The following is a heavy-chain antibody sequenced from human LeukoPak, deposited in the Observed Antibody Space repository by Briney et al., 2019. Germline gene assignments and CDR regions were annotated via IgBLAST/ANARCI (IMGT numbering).Heavy chain of an antibody. V-gene: IGHV4-4*09. Sequence: SETLSLTCSVSAGFIGNYYWSWIRQPPGKELEWIGYFYTTGGTNYNPSLRSRVTMSLDTSNNQFSLRLTSVTAADTAVYYCARHVKNYYPNYWGQGILVTVSS. CDR1: AGFIGNYY. CDR3: ARHVKNYYPNY. D-gene: IGHD1-26*01. J-gene: IGHJ4*02. CDR2: FYTTGGT.